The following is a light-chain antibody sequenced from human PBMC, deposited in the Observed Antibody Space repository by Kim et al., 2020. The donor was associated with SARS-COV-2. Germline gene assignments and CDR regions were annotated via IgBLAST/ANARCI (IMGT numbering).Light chain of an antibody. V-gene: IGLV2-18*02. CDR1: RSDIGSYNR. Sequence: GQSVTISCTGTRSDIGSYNRVSWYQQPPGTAPKLIIYEVNNRPSGVPDRFSGSKSGNTASLTLSGLQAEDEADYYCSSFTTSKTLLFGGGTQLTVL. CDR2: EVN. CDR3: SSFTTSKTLL. J-gene: IGLJ2*01.